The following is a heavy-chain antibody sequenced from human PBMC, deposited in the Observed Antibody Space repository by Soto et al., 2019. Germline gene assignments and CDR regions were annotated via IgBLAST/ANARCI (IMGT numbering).Heavy chain of an antibody. J-gene: IGHJ6*02. CDR2: TRNKANSYTT. CDR3: ARGYCSGGSCYSYYGMDV. D-gene: IGHD2-15*01. Sequence: GGSLRLSCAASGFTFSGHDMDWVRQAPGKGLEWVGRTRNKANSYTTEYAASVKGRFSISRDDSKNSLYLQMNSLKTEDTAVYYCARGYCSGGSCYSYYGMDVWGQGTTVTVSS. V-gene: IGHV3-72*01. CDR1: GFTFSGHD.